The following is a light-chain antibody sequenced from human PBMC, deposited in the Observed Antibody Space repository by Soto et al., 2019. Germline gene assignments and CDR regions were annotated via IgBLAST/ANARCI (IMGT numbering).Light chain of an antibody. CDR1: QSVSSSY. CDR3: QQYGSSPT. J-gene: IGKJ4*01. V-gene: IGKV3-20*01. Sequence: EIVLTQSPGTLSLSPGERATLSCRASQSVSSSYLAWYQQKPGQAPRLLIYGASSRATGIPDRFSGSGSGTDSTLTISRLEPEDFAVYYCQQYGSSPTFGGGTKVDI. CDR2: GAS.